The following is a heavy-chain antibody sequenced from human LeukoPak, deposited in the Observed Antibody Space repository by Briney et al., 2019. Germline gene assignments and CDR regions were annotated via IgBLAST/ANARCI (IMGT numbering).Heavy chain of an antibody. V-gene: IGHV3-74*01. CDR2: INSDGSST. J-gene: IGHJ6*02. D-gene: IGHD3-10*01. CDR3: ARSGFKYYYYGMDV. Sequence: PGGSLRLSCAASGFTFSSYWMRWVRQAPGKGLVWVSRINSDGSSTSYADSVKGRFTISRDNAKNTLYLQMNSLRAEDTAVYYCARSGFKYYYYGMDVWGQGTTVTVSS. CDR1: GFTFSSYW.